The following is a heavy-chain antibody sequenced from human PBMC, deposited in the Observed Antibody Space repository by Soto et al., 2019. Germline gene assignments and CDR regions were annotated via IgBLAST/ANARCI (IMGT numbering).Heavy chain of an antibody. CDR1: GGTFSSYA. D-gene: IGHD3-10*01. CDR2: LIPIFGTA. J-gene: IGHJ4*02. Sequence: QVQLVQSGADVKKPGSSVKVSCKASGGTFSSYAISWVRQSPGQGLEWLGGLIPIFGTANYAQKFQGRVPIPAYESTSTAYMELSSLRSEYTAVYYCARGGDGAYSYGSASYLFGYWGQRTLVTVSS. CDR3: ARGGDGAYSYGSASYLFGY. V-gene: IGHV1-69*01.